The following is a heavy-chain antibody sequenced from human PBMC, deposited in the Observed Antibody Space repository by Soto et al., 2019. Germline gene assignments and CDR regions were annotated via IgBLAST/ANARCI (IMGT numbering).Heavy chain of an antibody. V-gene: IGHV1-69*08. CDR1: GGTFSSYT. Sequence: QVQLVQSGAEVKKPGSSVKVSCKASGGTFSSYTISWVRQAPGQGLEWMGRIIPILGIANYAQKFQGRVTITADKSTSTAYMELSSLRSEDMAVYYCAREGSTVTTSWYFDLWGRGTLVTVSS. CDR3: AREGSTVTTSWYFDL. CDR2: IIPILGIA. D-gene: IGHD4-17*01. J-gene: IGHJ2*01.